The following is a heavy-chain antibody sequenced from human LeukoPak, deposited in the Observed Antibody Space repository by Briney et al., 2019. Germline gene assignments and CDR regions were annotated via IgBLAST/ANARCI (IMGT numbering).Heavy chain of an antibody. CDR1: GFTDSINY. CDR2: IYSGGRP. D-gene: IGHD2-21*02. J-gene: IGHJ3*02. Sequence: GVSLTLSCAPSGFTDSINYMSWARHAPGEGVECVSFIYSGGRPYYADSVKGRFPIYRDNSKNTLYLEMNSLRAEDTAVYYCAREELAYCGGDCYSSAFDIWGRGTMVTVSS. V-gene: IGHV3-66*02. CDR3: AREELAYCGGDCYSSAFDI.